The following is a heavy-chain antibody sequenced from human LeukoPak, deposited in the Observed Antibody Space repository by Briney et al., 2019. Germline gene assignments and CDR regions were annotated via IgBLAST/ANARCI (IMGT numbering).Heavy chain of an antibody. J-gene: IGHJ4*02. Sequence: SETLSLTCTVSGGSISSSSYYWGWIHQPPGKGLEWIGSIYYSGSTYYNPSLKSRVTISVDTSKNQFSLKLSSVTAADTAVYYCARILWYSSSSRSIFDYWGQGTLVTVSS. CDR3: ARILWYSSSSRSIFDY. CDR2: IYYSGST. V-gene: IGHV4-39*07. D-gene: IGHD6-6*01. CDR1: GGSISSSSYY.